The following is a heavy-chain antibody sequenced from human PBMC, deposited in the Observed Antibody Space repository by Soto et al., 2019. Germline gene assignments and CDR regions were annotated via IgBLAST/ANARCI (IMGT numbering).Heavy chain of an antibody. Sequence: QVQLVQSGAEVKKPGSSVKVSCKASGGTFSSYAISWVRQAPGQGLEWMGGIIPIFGTANYAQKFQGRVTITADEXXSXAXXELSSLRSEDTAVYYCAREDTAMASPKYYYYGMDVWGQGTTVTVSS. CDR3: AREDTAMASPKYYYYGMDV. CDR2: IIPIFGTA. D-gene: IGHD5-18*01. J-gene: IGHJ6*02. CDR1: GGTFSSYA. V-gene: IGHV1-69*12.